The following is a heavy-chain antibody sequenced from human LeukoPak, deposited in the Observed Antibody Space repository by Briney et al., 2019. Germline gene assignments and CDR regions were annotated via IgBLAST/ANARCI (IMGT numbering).Heavy chain of an antibody. CDR1: GGSINSGNYY. D-gene: IGHD3-3*01. Sequence: SETLSLTCTVSGGSINSGNYYWSWMRQPAGKGLEWIGRIHIGGSTTYNPSLRSRVTISIDTSNNQFSLRLSSVTAADTAVYYCVGLRFLEWTPTRIFDYWGQGTLVTVSS. V-gene: IGHV4-61*02. CDR2: IHIGGST. CDR3: VGLRFLEWTPTRIFDY. J-gene: IGHJ4*02.